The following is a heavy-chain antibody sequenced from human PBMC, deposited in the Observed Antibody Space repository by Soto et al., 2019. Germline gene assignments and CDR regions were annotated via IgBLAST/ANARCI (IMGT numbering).Heavy chain of an antibody. Sequence: ASVKVSCKASGYTFTSYGISWVRQAPGQGLEWMGWISAYNGNTNYAQKLQGRVSMTTDTSTSTAYMVLRSLRSDDTAVYYCATAPPVVVVAAFDYWGQGTLVTVSS. CDR3: ATAPPVVVVAAFDY. J-gene: IGHJ4*02. CDR1: GYTFTSYG. D-gene: IGHD2-15*01. V-gene: IGHV1-18*01. CDR2: ISAYNGNT.